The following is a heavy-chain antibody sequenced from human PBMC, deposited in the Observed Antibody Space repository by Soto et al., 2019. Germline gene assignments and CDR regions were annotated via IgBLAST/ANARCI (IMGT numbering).Heavy chain of an antibody. J-gene: IGHJ4*02. V-gene: IGHV3-30*03. D-gene: IGHD3-22*01. CDR2: ISYDGSNK. Sequence: QVQLVEYGGGVVQPGRSLRLSCAASGFTFSSYGMHWIRQAPGKGLEWVAVISYDGSNKYYADSVKGRVTISRDNSKNTLYLQMNSLRAEDTAVYYCARDGNYCDSSGPCFDYWCQGTLVTVSS. CDR1: GFTFSSYG. CDR3: ARDGNYCDSSGPCFDY.